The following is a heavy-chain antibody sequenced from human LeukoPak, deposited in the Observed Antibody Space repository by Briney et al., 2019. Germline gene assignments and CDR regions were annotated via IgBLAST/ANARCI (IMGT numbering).Heavy chain of an antibody. D-gene: IGHD3-10*01. CDR3: AKRLYGSGSYSNHDS. Sequence: GGSLRLSCAASGFTFNAYTMTWVRQAPGKGLEWISTITGSGASTYYADSVRGRFTISRENSKTTLYLHMNSLRAEDTAVYYCAKRLYGSGSYSNHDSWGQGTLVTVSS. CDR1: GFTFNAYT. V-gene: IGHV3-23*01. CDR2: ITGSGAST. J-gene: IGHJ4*02.